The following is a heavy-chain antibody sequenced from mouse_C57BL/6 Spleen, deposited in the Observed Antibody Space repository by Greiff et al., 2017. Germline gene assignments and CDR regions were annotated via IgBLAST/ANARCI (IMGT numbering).Heavy chain of an antibody. CDR2: IYPGSGST. V-gene: IGHV1-55*01. CDR1: GYPITSSW. Sequence: QVQLKESGPELVKPGASVTMSCKASGYPITSSWITWLMQRPGPGLEWFGDIYPGSGSTNYNEQFKIKATLTVDTSSSTAYMQLSSLTSEDSAVYYCASAGSRTGDYWGQGTSVTVSS. J-gene: IGHJ4*01. CDR3: ASAGSRTGDY. D-gene: IGHD1-1*01.